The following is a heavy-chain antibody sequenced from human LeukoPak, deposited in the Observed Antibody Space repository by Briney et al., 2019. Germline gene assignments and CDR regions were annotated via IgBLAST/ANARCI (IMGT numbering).Heavy chain of an antibody. V-gene: IGHV3-33*01. CDR2: RWYEGSNK. CDR1: GFTFSSYG. J-gene: IGHJ4*02. D-gene: IGHD3-22*01. Sequence: PGGSLRLSCAASGFTFSSYGMHWVRQAPGKGLEWVAVRWYEGSNKYYADSVKGRFTISRDNSKNPLYLQMNSLRAEDTAVYYCARDTYLYYYDSSGYRAGGGPDYWGQGTLVTVSS. CDR3: ARDTYLYYYDSSGYRAGGGPDY.